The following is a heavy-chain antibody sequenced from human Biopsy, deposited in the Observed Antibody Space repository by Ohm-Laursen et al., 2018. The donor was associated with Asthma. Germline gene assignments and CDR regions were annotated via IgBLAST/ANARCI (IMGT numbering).Heavy chain of an antibody. CDR3: SRDFTIGSGSPFHF. CDR1: GFRFSDYG. J-gene: IGHJ4*02. D-gene: IGHD3-10*01. Sequence: SLRLSCAAPGFRFSDYGMNWVRQAPGKGLEWVASISSLSRYIYHATSLRGRFTISRDNAKRSLYLQMDSLRGDDTAVYYCSRDFTIGSGSPFHFWGRGTLVTVSS. V-gene: IGHV3-21*01. CDR2: ISSLSRYI.